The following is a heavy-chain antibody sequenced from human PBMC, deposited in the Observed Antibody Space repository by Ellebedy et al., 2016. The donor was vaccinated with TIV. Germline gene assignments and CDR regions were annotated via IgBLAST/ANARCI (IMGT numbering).Heavy chain of an antibody. Sequence: GGSLRLSCAASGFTFSSYAMSWVRQAPGKGLEWVSAISGSGGSTYYADSVKGRFTISRDNSKNTLYLQMNSLRAEDTAVYYCAKETPDYGDATGAFDIWGQGTMVTVSS. J-gene: IGHJ3*02. CDR3: AKETPDYGDATGAFDI. D-gene: IGHD4-17*01. V-gene: IGHV3-23*01. CDR2: ISGSGGST. CDR1: GFTFSSYA.